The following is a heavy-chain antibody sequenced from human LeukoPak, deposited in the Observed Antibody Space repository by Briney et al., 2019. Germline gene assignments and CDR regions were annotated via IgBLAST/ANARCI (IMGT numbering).Heavy chain of an antibody. CDR3: ARSPSFVSGDIVVVPAPSD. D-gene: IGHD2-2*01. CDR2: INPNSGGT. J-gene: IGHJ4*02. V-gene: IGHV1-2*02. CDR1: GYTFTGYY. Sequence: ASVKVSCKASGYTFTGYYMHWVRQAPGQGLGWMGWINPNSGGTNYAQKFQGRVTMTRDTSISTAYMELSRLRSDDTAVYYCARSPSFVSGDIVVVPAPSDWGQGTLVTVSS.